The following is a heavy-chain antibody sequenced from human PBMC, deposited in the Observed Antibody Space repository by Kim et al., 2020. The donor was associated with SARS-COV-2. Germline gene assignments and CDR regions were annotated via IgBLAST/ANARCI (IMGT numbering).Heavy chain of an antibody. V-gene: IGHV4-39*01. CDR3: ARGPISDY. CDR2: GGP. J-gene: IGHJ4*02. Sequence: GGPYYNPTLKGRVTISVDTSKNQFSLKLSSVTAADTAVYYCARGPISDYWGQGTLVTVSS.